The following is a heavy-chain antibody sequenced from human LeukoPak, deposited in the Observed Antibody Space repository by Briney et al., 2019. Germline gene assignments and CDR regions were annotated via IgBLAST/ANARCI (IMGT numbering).Heavy chain of an antibody. CDR2: INPNSGGT. D-gene: IGHD3-9*01. CDR3: ARVLFNSGYDY. V-gene: IGHV1-2*02. CDR1: GYTFTGAY. J-gene: IGHJ4*02. Sequence: ASVKDSCKASGYTFTGAYMHWVRQAPGQGLEWMGWINPNSGGTQFAQKFQGRVTMTRDTSISTAYMELDRLSSDDTAVYYCARVLFNSGYDYWGQGTLVTVSS.